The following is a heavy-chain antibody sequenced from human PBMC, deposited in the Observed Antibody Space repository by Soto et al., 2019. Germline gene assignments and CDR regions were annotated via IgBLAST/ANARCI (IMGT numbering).Heavy chain of an antibody. CDR2: IIPIFGTA. V-gene: IGHV1-69*13. CDR3: AREEYSYGYEGVWFDP. Sequence: SVKVSCKASGGTFSSYAISWVRQAPGQGLEWMGGIIPIFGTANYAQKFQGRVTITADESTSTAYMELSSLRSEDTAVYYCAREEYSYGYEGVWFDPWGQGTLVTVSS. CDR1: GGTFSSYA. J-gene: IGHJ5*02. D-gene: IGHD5-18*01.